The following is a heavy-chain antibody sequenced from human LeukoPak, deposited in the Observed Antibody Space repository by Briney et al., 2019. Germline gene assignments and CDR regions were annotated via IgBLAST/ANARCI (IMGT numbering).Heavy chain of an antibody. CDR3: ARDRGIVVVPAANVAHGMDV. V-gene: IGHV3-30-3*01. CDR1: GFTFSSYA. CDR2: ISYDGSNK. Sequence: GGSLRLSCAASGFTFSSYAMHWVRQAPGKGLEWVAVISYDGSNKYYADSVKGRFTISRDNSKNTLYLQMNSLRAEDTAVYYCARDRGIVVVPAANVAHGMDVWGQGTTVTVSS. J-gene: IGHJ6*02. D-gene: IGHD2-2*01.